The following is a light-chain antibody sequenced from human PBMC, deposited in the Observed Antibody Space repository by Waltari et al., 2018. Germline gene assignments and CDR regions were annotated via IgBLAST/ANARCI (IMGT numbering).Light chain of an antibody. CDR3: QQYYGSPFT. V-gene: IGKV4-1*01. CDR2: WAS. CDR1: QSVFYSPNNKNY. Sequence: DIVMTQSPDSLAVSLGERATINCKSSQSVFYSPNNKNYLSWYQQKPGQPPKLLIYWASTRESGVPDRFIGSVSGTDFTLTISSLQAEDVALYFCQQYYGSPFTFGGGTKVEIK. J-gene: IGKJ4*01.